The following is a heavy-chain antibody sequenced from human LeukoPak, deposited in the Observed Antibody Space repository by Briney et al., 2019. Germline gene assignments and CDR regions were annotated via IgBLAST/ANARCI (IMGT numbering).Heavy chain of an antibody. CDR3: ARKIAVAGKHYFDY. CDR1: GFTFSSYE. CDR2: ISSSGSTI. J-gene: IGHJ4*02. V-gene: IGHV3-48*03. D-gene: IGHD6-19*01. Sequence: GGSLRLSCAASGFTFSSYEMNWVRQAPGKGLEWVSYISSSGSTIYYADSVKGRFTISRDNAKNPLYLQMNSLRAEDTAVYYCARKIAVAGKHYFDYWGQGNLVTVSS.